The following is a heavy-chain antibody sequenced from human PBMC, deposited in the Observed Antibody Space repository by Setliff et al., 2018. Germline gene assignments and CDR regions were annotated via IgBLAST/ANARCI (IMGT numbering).Heavy chain of an antibody. CDR1: GGSISSGTNY. V-gene: IGHV4-61*09. J-gene: IGHJ4*02. CDR2: IDPSGNT. Sequence: SETLSLTCTVSGGSISSGTNYWSWIRQPAGRGLEWIGHIDPSGNTNYQPSLKGRVTISGDTSKNQFSLKLTSVTAADTAVYYCARSLGSGSYYNSRPFYSDYWGQGTLVTVSS. D-gene: IGHD3-10*01. CDR3: ARSLGSGSYYNSRPFYSDY.